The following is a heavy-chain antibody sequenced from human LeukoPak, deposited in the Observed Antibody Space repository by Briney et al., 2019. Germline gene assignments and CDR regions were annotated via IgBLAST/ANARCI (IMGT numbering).Heavy chain of an antibody. Sequence: PGRSLRLSCAASGFTFSDYYMSWIRQAPGKGLEWVSYISSSGSTIYYADSVKGRFTISRDNSKNTLYLQMNSLRAEDTAVYYCAKVGRATTITHFDYWGQGTLVTVSS. J-gene: IGHJ4*02. CDR1: GFTFSDYY. CDR3: AKVGRATTITHFDY. V-gene: IGHV3-11*01. CDR2: ISSSGSTI. D-gene: IGHD5-12*01.